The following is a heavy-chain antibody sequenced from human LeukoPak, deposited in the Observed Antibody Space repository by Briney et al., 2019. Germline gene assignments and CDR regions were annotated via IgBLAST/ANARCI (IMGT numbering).Heavy chain of an antibody. Sequence: GASVKVSCKASGYTFSSYAMNWVRQAPGQGLEWMGWINTNTGNPTYAQGFTGRFVFPLDTSVSTAYLQISSLQAEDTAVYYCARSNNDGDYLGVGFDYWGQGTLVTVSS. D-gene: IGHD4-17*01. J-gene: IGHJ4*02. CDR1: GYTFSSYA. V-gene: IGHV7-4-1*02. CDR3: ARSNNDGDYLGVGFDY. CDR2: INTNTGNP.